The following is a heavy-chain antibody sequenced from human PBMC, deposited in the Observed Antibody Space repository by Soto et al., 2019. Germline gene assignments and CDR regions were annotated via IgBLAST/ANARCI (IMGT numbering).Heavy chain of an antibody. D-gene: IGHD3-22*01. CDR1: GGSIDRSNYY. CDR3: ARHFVAVVIKGWGY. V-gene: IGHV4-39*01. J-gene: IGHJ4*02. CDR2: TYYNGNA. Sequence: QLQLQESGPGLVKPSETLSLTCTVSGGSIDRSNYYWDWIRQPPGKGLEWIGTTYYNGNAYYNPSLQSRVTMSVDTSKNQFSLKLISVTAADTAVYYCARHFVAVVIKGWGYWGQGTLVIVSS.